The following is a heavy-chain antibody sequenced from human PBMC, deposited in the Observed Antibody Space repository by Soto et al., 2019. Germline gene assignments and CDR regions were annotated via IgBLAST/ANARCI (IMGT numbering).Heavy chain of an antibody. CDR2: IDWDDEK. Sequence: SGPTLVNPTQTLTLTCTFSGFSLSTSGMCVSWIRQPPGKALEWLALIDWDDEKYYSTSLKTRLTISKDTSKNQVVLTVTNMDPVDTATYYCARTTLTYYYDSSGYHFDYWGQGTLVTVSS. V-gene: IGHV2-70*01. D-gene: IGHD3-22*01. J-gene: IGHJ4*02. CDR1: GFSLSTSGMC. CDR3: ARTTLTYYYDSSGYHFDY.